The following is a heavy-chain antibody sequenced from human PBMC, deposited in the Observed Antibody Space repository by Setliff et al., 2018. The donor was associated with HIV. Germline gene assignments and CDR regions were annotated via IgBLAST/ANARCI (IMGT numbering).Heavy chain of an antibody. CDR2: IYYSGTT. Sequence: PSETLSLTCTVSGGSISSGDYYWSWIRQHPAKGLEWIGYIYYSGTTYYNPSLKSRVSISVDTSKNQFSLKLSSVTAADTAVYYCARGPPYYNFWSGYFGENPQGGFDPWGQGTLVTVSS. J-gene: IGHJ5*02. D-gene: IGHD3-3*01. V-gene: IGHV4-31*03. CDR1: GGSISSGDYY. CDR3: ARGPPYYNFWSGYFGENPQGGFDP.